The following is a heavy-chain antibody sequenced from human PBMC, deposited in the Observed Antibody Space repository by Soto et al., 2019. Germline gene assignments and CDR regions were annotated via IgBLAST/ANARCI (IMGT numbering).Heavy chain of an antibody. D-gene: IGHD3-16*01. J-gene: IGHJ6*02. Sequence: EMQLVESGGGLVQPGMSLRLSCAASGFTFDDYAMYWVRQVPGKGLEWVSGISWNSGRIGYADSVKGRFTISRDNAKNSLYLQMNSLRPEDKALYYCTKARLWGGDGYNSYYYNAMDVWGQGTTVTVS. CDR1: GFTFDDYA. V-gene: IGHV3-9*01. CDR3: TKARLWGGDGYNSYYYNAMDV. CDR2: ISWNSGRI.